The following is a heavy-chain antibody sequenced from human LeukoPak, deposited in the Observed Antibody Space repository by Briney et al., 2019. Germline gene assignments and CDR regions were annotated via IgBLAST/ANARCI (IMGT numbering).Heavy chain of an antibody. V-gene: IGHV1-2*02. CDR1: GYTFTGYY. CDR3: AKNSWTSFGGVIH. J-gene: IGHJ4*02. Sequence: ASVKVSCKTSGYTFTGYYIHWVRQAPGQGLEWMGWINPASGGTKFAQKFQGRVTVTRDTSISTAYMDLSSLRSDDTAIYYCAKNSWTSFGGVIHWGQGTPVTVSS. CDR2: INPASGGT. D-gene: IGHD3-16*02.